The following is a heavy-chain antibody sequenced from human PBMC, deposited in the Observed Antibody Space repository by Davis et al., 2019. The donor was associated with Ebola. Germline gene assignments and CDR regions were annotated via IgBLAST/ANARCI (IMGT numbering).Heavy chain of an antibody. D-gene: IGHD3-22*01. CDR1: GFTFSGSA. CDR3: ASAYYYDSSGYLLGG. Sequence: GGSLRLSCAASGFTFSGSAMHWVRQASGKGLEWVGRIRSKANSYATAYAASVKGRFTISRDDSKNTLYLQMNSLRAEDTAVYYCASAYYYDSSGYLLGGWGQGTLVTVSS. CDR2: IRSKANSYAT. V-gene: IGHV3-73*01. J-gene: IGHJ4*02.